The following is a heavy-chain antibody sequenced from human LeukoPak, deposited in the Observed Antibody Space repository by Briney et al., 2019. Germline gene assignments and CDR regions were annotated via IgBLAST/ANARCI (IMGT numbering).Heavy chain of an antibody. Sequence: ASVKVSCKASGYTFTSYGISWVRQAPGQGLEWMGWINPNSGNTGYAQKFQGRVTMTRNTSISTAYMELSSLRSEDTAVYYCARGVARADRSGYCSSTSCPRPYYFDYWGQGTLVTVSS. D-gene: IGHD2-2*01. CDR2: INPNSGNT. V-gene: IGHV1-8*02. CDR1: GYTFTSYG. CDR3: ARGVARADRSGYCSSTSCPRPYYFDY. J-gene: IGHJ4*02.